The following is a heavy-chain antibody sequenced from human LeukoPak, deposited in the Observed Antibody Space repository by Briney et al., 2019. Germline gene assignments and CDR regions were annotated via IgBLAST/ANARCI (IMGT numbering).Heavy chain of an antibody. Sequence: PSETLSLTCTVSAGSISSGSYYWSWIRQPAGKRLEWIGRICASGSTNYNPSLKSRVTISVDTSKNQFSLKLSSVTAADTAVYYCARDSGWQLAQSGTYYYYGMDVWGQGTTVTVSS. CDR2: ICASGST. CDR1: AGSISSGSYY. D-gene: IGHD6-6*01. CDR3: ARDSGWQLAQSGTYYYYGMDV. V-gene: IGHV4-61*02. J-gene: IGHJ6*02.